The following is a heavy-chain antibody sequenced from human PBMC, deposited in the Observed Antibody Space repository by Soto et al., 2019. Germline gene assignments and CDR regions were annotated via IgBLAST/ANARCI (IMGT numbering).Heavy chain of an antibody. V-gene: IGHV1-18*04. CDR2: ISTYNSRT. CDR1: GYTFTSHG. D-gene: IGHD2-2*02. J-gene: IGHJ6*02. CDR3: ARARYCASPSCYKHYYYGMDP. Sequence: QDQLVQSGAEVKKPGASVKISCEASGYTFTSHGISWVRQAPGQGLEWLGWISTYNSRTHYAQMVQGRVTMTTDTSTSSADLDLRSLTFDDTAVYYCARARYCASPSCYKHYYYGMDPWGQGTAVTVSS.